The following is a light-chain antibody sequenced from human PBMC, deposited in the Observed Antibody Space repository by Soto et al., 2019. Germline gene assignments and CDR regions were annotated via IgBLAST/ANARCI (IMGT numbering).Light chain of an antibody. J-gene: IGKJ2*01. CDR1: QGISNY. Sequence: IQLTQSPSSLSASVGDRVTIACRASQGISNYLAWYQQLPGKAPNLLIYVASTLHTGVPSRFSGSGSGTHFTLPINSLQPEDSAIYYCQQLNTYPYTFGQGTKLEIK. CDR2: VAS. CDR3: QQLNTYPYT. V-gene: IGKV1-9*01.